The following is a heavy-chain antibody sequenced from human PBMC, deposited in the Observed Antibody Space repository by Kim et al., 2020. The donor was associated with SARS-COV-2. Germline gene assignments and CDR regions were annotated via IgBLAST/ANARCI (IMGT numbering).Heavy chain of an antibody. CDR1: GYTFTSYG. V-gene: IGHV1-18*01. Sequence: ASVKVSCKASGYTFTSYGISWVRQAPGQGLEWMGWISAYNGNTNYAQKLQGRVTMTTDTSTSTAYMELRSLRSDDTAVYYCARGDPGSGYYGTYYYYYYGMDVWGQETTVTVSS. J-gene: IGHJ6*02. CDR3: ARGDPGSGYYGTYYYYYYGMDV. D-gene: IGHD3-3*01. CDR2: ISAYNGNT.